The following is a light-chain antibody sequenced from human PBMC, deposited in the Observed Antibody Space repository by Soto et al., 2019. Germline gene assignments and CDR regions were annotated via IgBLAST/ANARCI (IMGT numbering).Light chain of an antibody. Sequence: QSVLTQPPSVSGAPRQRVTISCPGSSSNIGAGYEVNWYQQLPGTAPKLLIYAYNNRPSGVPERFSGSKSGSSASLTVSGLQADDEADYYCSSYSGTNYHYVFGTGTKVTVL. CDR1: SSNIGAGYE. J-gene: IGLJ1*01. V-gene: IGLV1-40*01. CDR2: AYN. CDR3: SSYSGTNYHYV.